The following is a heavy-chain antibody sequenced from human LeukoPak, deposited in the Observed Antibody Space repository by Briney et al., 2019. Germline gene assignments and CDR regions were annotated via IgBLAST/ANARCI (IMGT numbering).Heavy chain of an antibody. D-gene: IGHD1-26*01. CDR3: ARIQYSRGYWGGLDV. V-gene: IGHV3-20*04. J-gene: IGHJ6*04. CDR1: GFTFDDYG. Sequence: PGGSLRLSCAASGFTFDDYGMSWVRQAPGKGLEWVSGINWNGGNTGYADSVKGRFTISRDNAKNSLYLQMNSLRAEETALYYCARIQYSRGYWGGLDVWGKGTTVTVSS. CDR2: INWNGGNT.